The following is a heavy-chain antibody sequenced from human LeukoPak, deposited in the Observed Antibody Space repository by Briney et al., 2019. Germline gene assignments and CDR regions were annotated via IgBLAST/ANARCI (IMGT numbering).Heavy chain of an antibody. CDR3: AREYYDFWSGYSSYYYYYMDV. CDR2: IYYSGST. J-gene: IGHJ6*03. V-gene: IGHV4-39*07. Sequence: SETLSLTCTVSGGSISSSSYYWGWIRQPPGKGLEWIGNIYYSGSTYYNPSLKSRVTISVDTSKNQFSLKLSSVTAADTAVYYCAREYYDFWSGYSSYYYYYMDVWGKGTTVTVSS. D-gene: IGHD3-3*01. CDR1: GGSISSSSYY.